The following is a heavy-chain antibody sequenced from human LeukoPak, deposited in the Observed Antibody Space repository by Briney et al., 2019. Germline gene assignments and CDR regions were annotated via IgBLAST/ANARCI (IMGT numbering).Heavy chain of an antibody. CDR3: ARDRGGTFSYFDC. J-gene: IGHJ4*02. D-gene: IGHD2-15*01. CDR1: GFTFSSYT. V-gene: IGHV3-21*01. Sequence: GGSLRLSCAASGFTFSSYTMNWVRQAPGKGLEWVSSTSSTSNYIYYADSLKGRFTISRDNAKNSLYLQMNSLRAEDTAVYYCARDRGGTFSYFDCWGQGTLVTVSS. CDR2: TSSTSNYI.